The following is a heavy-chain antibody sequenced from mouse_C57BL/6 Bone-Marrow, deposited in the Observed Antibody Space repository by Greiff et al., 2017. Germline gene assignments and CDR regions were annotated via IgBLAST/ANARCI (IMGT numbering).Heavy chain of an antibody. CDR1: GYTFTSYW. CDR2: IYPGSGST. CDR3: ARPYYSNYWYFDV. J-gene: IGHJ1*03. Sequence: VQLQQSGAELVKPGASVKMSCKASGYTFTSYWITWVKQRPGQGLEWIGDIYPGSGSTNYNEKFKSKATLTVDTSSRTAYMQFSSLTSEDSAVYYCARPYYSNYWYFDVWGTGTTVTVSS. D-gene: IGHD2-5*01. V-gene: IGHV1-55*01.